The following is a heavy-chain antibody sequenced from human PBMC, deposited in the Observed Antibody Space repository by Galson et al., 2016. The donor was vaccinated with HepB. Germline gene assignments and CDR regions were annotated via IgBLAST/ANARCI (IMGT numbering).Heavy chain of an antibody. CDR2: ISSSSSYI. CDR3: ARTYYGYVWGSYRQVFDAFDI. CDR1: GFTFSSHS. J-gene: IGHJ3*02. D-gene: IGHD3-16*02. V-gene: IGHV3-21*01. Sequence: SLRLSCAASGFTFSSHSMNRVRQAPGKGLEWVSSISSSSSYIYYADSVKGRSTISRDNAKNSLYLQMNSLRAEDTAVYYCARTYYGYVWGSYRQVFDAFDIWGQGTMVTVSS.